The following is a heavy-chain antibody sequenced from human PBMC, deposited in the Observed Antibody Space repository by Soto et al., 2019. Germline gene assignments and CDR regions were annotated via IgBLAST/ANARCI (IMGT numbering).Heavy chain of an antibody. D-gene: IGHD6-25*01. Sequence: VKVSCKASGYTFTSYYMRWVRQAPGQGLEWMGIINPSGGSTSYAQKFQGGVTMTRDTSTSTVYMELSSLRSEDTAVYYCARDLNSSAFDYWGQGTLVTVSS. CDR2: INPSGGST. CDR3: ARDLNSSAFDY. CDR1: GYTFTSYY. J-gene: IGHJ4*02. V-gene: IGHV1-46*03.